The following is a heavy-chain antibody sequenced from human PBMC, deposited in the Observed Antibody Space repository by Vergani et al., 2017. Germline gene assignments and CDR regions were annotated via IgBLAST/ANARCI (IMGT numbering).Heavy chain of an antibody. CDR2: ISSSGSTI. Sequence: EVQLVESGGGLVQPGGSLRLSCAASGFTFSSYEMNWVRQAPGKGLEWVSYISSSGSTIYYADSVKGRFTISRDNAKNSLYLQMNSLRAEDTALYYCAKGGDFYGSGSYKDYWGQGTLVTVSS. J-gene: IGHJ4*02. CDR1: GFTFSSYE. V-gene: IGHV3-48*03. D-gene: IGHD3-10*01. CDR3: AKGGDFYGSGSYKDY.